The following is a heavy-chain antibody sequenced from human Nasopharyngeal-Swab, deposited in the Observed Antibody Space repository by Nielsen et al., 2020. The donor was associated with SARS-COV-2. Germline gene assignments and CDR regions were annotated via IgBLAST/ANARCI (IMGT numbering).Heavy chain of an antibody. V-gene: IGHV1-69*13. CDR3: ARIGSDSSSWSKNFYYYYGMDV. CDR2: IIPIFGTA. Sequence: SVKVSCKASGGTFISYAISWVRQAPGQGLEWLGGIIPIFGTANYAQKFQGRVTITADESTSTAYMELSSLRSEDTAVYYCARIGSDSSSWSKNFYYYYGMDVWGQGTTVTVSS. CDR1: GGTFISYA. D-gene: IGHD6-13*01. J-gene: IGHJ6*02.